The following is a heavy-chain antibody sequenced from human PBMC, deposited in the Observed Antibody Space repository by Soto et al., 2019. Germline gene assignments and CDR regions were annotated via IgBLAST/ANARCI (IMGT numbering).Heavy chain of an antibody. V-gene: IGHV3-11*01. CDR2: ISSTGSTI. CDR1: GFTFSDYY. Sequence: QVQLVESGGGLVKPGGSLRLSCAASGFTFSDYYISWIRQAPGNGLEWVPYISSTGSTISYADSVKGRVTIPRDNAKNSLYLQMNSVRAEDTAVYYCARNGMVRGVIPYALYYYYYMDVWGKGTTVTVSS. J-gene: IGHJ6*03. D-gene: IGHD3-10*01. CDR3: ARNGMVRGVIPYALYYYYYMDV.